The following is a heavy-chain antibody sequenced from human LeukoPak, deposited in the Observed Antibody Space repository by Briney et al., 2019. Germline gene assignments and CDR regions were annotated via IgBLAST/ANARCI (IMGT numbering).Heavy chain of an antibody. J-gene: IGHJ4*02. CDR3: ARVDDSNTPGLEY. Sequence: AGGSLRLSCAASGFTFSSYAMHWVRQAPGKGLEWVALISYDGSNKYYADSVKGRFTISRDNSKNTLYLQMNSMRAEDTAVYYCARVDDSNTPGLEYWGQGTLVTVSS. CDR2: ISYDGSNK. V-gene: IGHV3-30-3*01. CDR1: GFTFSSYA. D-gene: IGHD3-22*01.